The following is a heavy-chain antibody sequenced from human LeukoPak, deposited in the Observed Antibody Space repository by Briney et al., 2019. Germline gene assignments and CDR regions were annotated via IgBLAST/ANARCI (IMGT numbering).Heavy chain of an antibody. V-gene: IGHV3-21*01. J-gene: IGHJ5*02. CDR1: GFTFSSYS. D-gene: IGHD1-7*01. CDR2: ISSSSSYI. Sequence: PGGSLRLSCAASGFTFSSYSMNWVRQAPGKGLEWVSSISSSSSYIYYADSVKGRFTISRDNAKNSLYLQMNSLRAEDTAVYYCARAFVNWNYENWFDPWGQGTLVTVSS. CDR3: ARAFVNWNYENWFDP.